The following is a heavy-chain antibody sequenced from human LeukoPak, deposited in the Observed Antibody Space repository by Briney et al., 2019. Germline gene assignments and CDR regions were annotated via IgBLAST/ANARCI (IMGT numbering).Heavy chain of an antibody. D-gene: IGHD2-2*01. CDR1: GFTFSSYE. CDR3: ARAGFRSGLHRYCSSTSCYGDYYFDY. Sequence: GGSLRLSCAASGFTFSSYEMNWVRQAPGKGLEWVSYISSSGSTIYYADSVKGRFTISRDNAKNSLYLQMNSLRAEDTAVYYCARAGFRSGLHRYCSSTSCYGDYYFDYWGQGTLVTVSS. CDR2: ISSSGSTI. V-gene: IGHV3-48*03. J-gene: IGHJ4*02.